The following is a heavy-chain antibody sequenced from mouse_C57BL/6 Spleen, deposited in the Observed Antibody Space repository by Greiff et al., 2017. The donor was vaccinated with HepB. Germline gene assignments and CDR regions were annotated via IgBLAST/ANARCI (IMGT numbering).Heavy chain of an antibody. CDR2: IHPNSGST. J-gene: IGHJ1*03. D-gene: IGHD2-2*01. Sequence: QVQLKQPGAELVKPGASVKLSCKASGYTFTSYWMHWVKQRPGQGLEWIGMIHPNSGSTNYNEKFKSKATLTVDKSSSTAYMQLSSLTSEDSAVYYCARSGGYDGWYFDVWGTGTTVTVSS. CDR1: GYTFTSYW. CDR3: ARSGGYDGWYFDV. V-gene: IGHV1-64*01.